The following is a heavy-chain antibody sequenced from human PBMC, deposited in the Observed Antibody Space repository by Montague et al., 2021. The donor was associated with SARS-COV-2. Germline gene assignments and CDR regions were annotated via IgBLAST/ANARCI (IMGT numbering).Heavy chain of an antibody. J-gene: IGHJ4*02. CDR1: VGSISSNNCY. V-gene: IGHV4-39*07. D-gene: IGHD3-22*01. Sequence: SETLSLTCTVSVGSISSNNCYWGWIRQPPGKALEWIGSINYSGSTYYTPSLQSRVTMSVDTSENQFSLKLSSVTAADTAVYYCARDGFYYDRSGPSNFDYWGQGTLVTVSS. CDR3: ARDGFYYDRSGPSNFDY. CDR2: INYSGST.